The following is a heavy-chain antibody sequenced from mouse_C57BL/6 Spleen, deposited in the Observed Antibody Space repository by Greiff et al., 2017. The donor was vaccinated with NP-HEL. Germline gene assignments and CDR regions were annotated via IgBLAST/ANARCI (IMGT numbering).Heavy chain of an antibody. D-gene: IGHD1-1*01. Sequence: QVQLQQSGPGLVAPSQSLSITCTVSGFSLTSYAISWVRQPPGKGLEWLGVIWTGGGTNYNSALKSRLSISKDNSKSQVFLKMNSLQTDDTARYYCAREREDYYGSSPPYFDYWGQGTTLTVSS. CDR2: IWTGGGT. CDR3: AREREDYYGSSPPYFDY. V-gene: IGHV2-9-1*01. CDR1: GFSLTSYA. J-gene: IGHJ2*01.